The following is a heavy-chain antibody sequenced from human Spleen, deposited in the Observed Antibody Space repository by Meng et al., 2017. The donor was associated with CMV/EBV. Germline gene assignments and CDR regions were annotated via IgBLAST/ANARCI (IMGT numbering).Heavy chain of an antibody. Sequence: GGSLRLSCSASGFSFRSYSMNWVRQAPGKALEWVSSINFRTSYIYYADSVKGRFTVSRDIAENSLYLQMNSLRAEDTAVYYCARDLICSSTSCYIWLSYYYYGMDVWGQGTTVTVSS. CDR3: ARDLICSSTSCYIWLSYYYYGMDV. CDR1: GFSFRSYS. V-gene: IGHV3-21*01. J-gene: IGHJ6*02. D-gene: IGHD2-2*02. CDR2: INFRTSYI.